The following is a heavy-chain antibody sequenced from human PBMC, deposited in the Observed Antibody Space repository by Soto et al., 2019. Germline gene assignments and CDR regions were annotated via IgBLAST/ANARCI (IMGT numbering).Heavy chain of an antibody. CDR2: INPSGGST. Sequence: QVQLVQSGAEVKKPGASVKVSCKASGYTFTSYYMHWVRQAPGQGLEWMGIINPSGGSTSYAQKFQGRVTMTRDTSTSTVYMELSSLRSEDTAVYYCATTGAYYYGSGSYYDYWGQGTLVTVSS. D-gene: IGHD3-10*01. V-gene: IGHV1-46*01. CDR1: GYTFTSYY. CDR3: ATTGAYYYGSGSYYDY. J-gene: IGHJ4*02.